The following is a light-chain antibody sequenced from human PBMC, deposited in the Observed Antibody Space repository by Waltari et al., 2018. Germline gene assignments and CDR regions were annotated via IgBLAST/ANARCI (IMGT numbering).Light chain of an antibody. CDR2: SAS. J-gene: IGKJ3*01. V-gene: IGKV1-NL1*01. CDR1: QAISNS. Sequence: IHMTQSPSSLSASLGDRVTITCRASQAISNSLAWYQQRPGKAPKLLLYSASKLETGVPSRFSGSGSGTDYTLTISSLQPEDFATYYCQHYYNAPFTFGPGT. CDR3: QHYYNAPFT.